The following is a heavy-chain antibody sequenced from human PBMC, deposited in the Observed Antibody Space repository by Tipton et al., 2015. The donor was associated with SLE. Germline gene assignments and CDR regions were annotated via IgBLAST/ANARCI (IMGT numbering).Heavy chain of an antibody. CDR1: GGSISSYY. J-gene: IGHJ3*02. CDR3: ARRLRRGGAFDI. D-gene: IGHD4-17*01. Sequence: LRLSCTVSGGSISSYYWSWIRQPPGKGLEWIGYIYYSGSTNYNPSLKSRVTISVDTSKNQFSLKLSSVTAADTAVYYCARRLRRGGAFDIWDQGTMVTVSS. CDR2: IYYSGST. V-gene: IGHV4-59*01.